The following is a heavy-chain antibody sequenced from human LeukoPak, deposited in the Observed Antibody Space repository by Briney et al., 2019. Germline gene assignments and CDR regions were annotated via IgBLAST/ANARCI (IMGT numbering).Heavy chain of an antibody. Sequence: SETLSLTCAVYGGSFSSYYWSWIRQPPGKGLEWIGYIYYSGSTNYNPSLKSRVTISVDTSKNQFSLKLSSVTAADTAVYYCARGGSGSYLSWFDPWGQGTLVTVSS. V-gene: IGHV4-59*01. CDR1: GGSFSSYY. J-gene: IGHJ5*02. CDR3: ARGGSGSYLSWFDP. D-gene: IGHD1-26*01. CDR2: IYYSGST.